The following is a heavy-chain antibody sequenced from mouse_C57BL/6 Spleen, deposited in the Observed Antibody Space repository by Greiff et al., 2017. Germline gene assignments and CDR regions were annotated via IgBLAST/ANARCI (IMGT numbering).Heavy chain of an antibody. D-gene: IGHD4-1*01. Sequence: VKLVESGPELVKPGASVKISCKASGYSFTSYYIHWVKQRPGQGLEWIGWIYPGSGNTKYNEKFKGKATLTADTSSSTAYMQLSSLTSEDSAVYYCALGAWFAYWGQGTLVTVSA. V-gene: IGHV1-66*01. CDR2: IYPGSGNT. CDR1: GYSFTSYY. CDR3: ALGAWFAY. J-gene: IGHJ3*01.